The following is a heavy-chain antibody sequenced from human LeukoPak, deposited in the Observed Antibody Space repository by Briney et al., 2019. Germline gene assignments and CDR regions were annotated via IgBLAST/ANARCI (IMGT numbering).Heavy chain of an antibody. CDR3: AKDLRYCSSTSCSYYYYGMDV. CDR1: GFTFSSYA. CDR2: ISGSGGST. D-gene: IGHD2-2*01. V-gene: IGHV3-23*01. J-gene: IGHJ6*02. Sequence: GGSLRLSCAASGFTFSSYAMSWVRQAPGKGLEWVSAISGSGGSTYYADSVKGRFTISRDNSKNTLYLQMNSLRAEDTAVYYCAKDLRYCSSTSCSYYYYGMDVWGQGTTVTVSS.